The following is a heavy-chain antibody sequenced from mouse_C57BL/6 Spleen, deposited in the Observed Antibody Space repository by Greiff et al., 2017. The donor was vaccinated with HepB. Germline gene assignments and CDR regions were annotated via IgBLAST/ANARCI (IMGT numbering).Heavy chain of an antibody. CDR3: ATGPYDYDGFAY. Sequence: EVQLQQSGPELVKPGASVKIPCKASGYTFTDYNMDWVKQSHGKSLEWIGDINPNNGGTIYNQKFKGKATLTVDKSSSTAYMELRSLTSEDTAVYYCATGPYDYDGFAYWGQGTLVTVSA. CDR2: INPNNGGT. V-gene: IGHV1-18*01. D-gene: IGHD2-4*01. CDR1: GYTFTDYN. J-gene: IGHJ3*01.